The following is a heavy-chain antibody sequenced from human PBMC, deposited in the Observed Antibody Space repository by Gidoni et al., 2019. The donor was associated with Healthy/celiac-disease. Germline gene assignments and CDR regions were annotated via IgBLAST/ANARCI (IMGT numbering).Heavy chain of an antibody. Sequence: EVQLLQCGAEVEKPGDSLTISRKGSGYSFPSCWIGWLSQMPGKGLEWMGLIYPGDSDTRYSPSFQGQVTISADKSISTAYLQWSSLKASDTAMYYCARAYGSGSYYYYYGMDVWGQGTTVTVSS. CDR1: GYSFPSCW. CDR2: IYPGDSDT. J-gene: IGHJ6*02. V-gene: IGHV5-51*01. CDR3: ARAYGSGSYYYYYGMDV. D-gene: IGHD3-10*01.